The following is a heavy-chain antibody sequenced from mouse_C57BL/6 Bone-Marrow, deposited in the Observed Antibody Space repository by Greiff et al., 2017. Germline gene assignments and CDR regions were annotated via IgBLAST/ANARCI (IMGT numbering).Heavy chain of an antibody. Sequence: EVKVEESGAELVRPGASVKLSCTASGFNIKDDYMHWVKQRPEQGLEWIGWIDPENGDTEYASKFQGKATITADTSSNTAYLQLSSLPSADTAVYYCTTVVHYWGQGTTLTVSA. V-gene: IGHV14-4*01. J-gene: IGHJ2*01. CDR3: TTVVHY. CDR1: GFNIKDDY. CDR2: IDPENGDT. D-gene: IGHD1-1*01.